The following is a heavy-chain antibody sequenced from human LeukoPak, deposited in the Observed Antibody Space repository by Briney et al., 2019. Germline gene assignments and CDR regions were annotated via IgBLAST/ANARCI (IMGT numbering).Heavy chain of an antibody. CDR2: ISSSSSYI. CDR1: GFTFSSYS. Sequence: PGRSLRLSCAASGFTFSSYSMNWVRQAPGKGLEWVSSISSSSSYIYYEDSVKGRFTISRDNAKNSLYLQMNSLRAEDTAVYYCARGGYCSSTSCYRYGMDVWGQGTTVTVSS. D-gene: IGHD2-2*02. J-gene: IGHJ6*02. V-gene: IGHV3-21*01. CDR3: ARGGYCSSTSCYRYGMDV.